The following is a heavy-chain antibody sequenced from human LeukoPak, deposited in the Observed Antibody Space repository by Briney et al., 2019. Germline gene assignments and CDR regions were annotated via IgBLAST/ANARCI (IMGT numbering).Heavy chain of an antibody. D-gene: IGHD1-26*01. CDR2: INPNSGGT. J-gene: IGHJ5*02. CDR1: GYTFTGYY. CDR3: AREDSGGSYCFFS. V-gene: IGHV1-2*02. Sequence: ASVRVSCKASGYTFTGYYMHWVRQAPGQGLEWMGWINPNSGGTNYAQKFQGRVTMTRDTSISTAYMELSRLRSDDTVVYYCAREDSGGSYCFFSWGQGTLVTVSS.